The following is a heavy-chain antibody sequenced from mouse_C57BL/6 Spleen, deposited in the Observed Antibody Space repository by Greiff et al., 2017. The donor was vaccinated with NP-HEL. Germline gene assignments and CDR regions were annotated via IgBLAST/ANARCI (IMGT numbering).Heavy chain of an antibody. V-gene: IGHV1-39*01. J-gene: IGHJ1*03. Sequence: VPLTASGPELVKPGASVTISCKASGYSFTDYYMNWVKQSTGKSLEWIGVINPNYGTTSYNQKFKGKATLTVDQSSSTAYMQLNSLTSEDSAVYYCARPTVVYEGYFDVWGTGTTVTVSS. D-gene: IGHD1-1*01. CDR1: GYSFTDYY. CDR3: ARPTVVYEGYFDV. CDR2: INPNYGTT.